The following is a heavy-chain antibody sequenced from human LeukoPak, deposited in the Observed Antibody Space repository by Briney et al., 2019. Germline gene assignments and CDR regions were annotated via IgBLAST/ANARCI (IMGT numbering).Heavy chain of an antibody. V-gene: IGHV1-69*05. CDR3: ARALLGSGYYYDYYYYGMDV. J-gene: IGHJ6*02. CDR2: IIPIFGTA. Sequence: ASVKVSCKASGGTFSSYAISWVRQAPGQGLEWMGGIIPIFGTANYAQKFQGRVTITRDTSASTAYMELSSLRSEDTAVYYCARALLGSGYYYDYYYYGMDVWGQGTTVTVSS. CDR1: GGTFSSYA. D-gene: IGHD3-22*01.